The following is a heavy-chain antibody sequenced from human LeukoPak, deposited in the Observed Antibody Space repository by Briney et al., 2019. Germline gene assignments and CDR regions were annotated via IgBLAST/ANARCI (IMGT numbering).Heavy chain of an antibody. CDR1: GFTFDDYA. J-gene: IGHJ4*02. V-gene: IGHV3-9*03. Sequence: GRSLRLSCAASGFTFDDYAMHWVRRAPGKGLEWVSGISWNSGSIGYADSVKGRFTISRDNAKNSLYLQMNSLRAEDMALYYCAKVARSYSSSWIFDYWGQGTLVTVSS. CDR2: ISWNSGSI. D-gene: IGHD6-13*01. CDR3: AKVARSYSSSWIFDY.